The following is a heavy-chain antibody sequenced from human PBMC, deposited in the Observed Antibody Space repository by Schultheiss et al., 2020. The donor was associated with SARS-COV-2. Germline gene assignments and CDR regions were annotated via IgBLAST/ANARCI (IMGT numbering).Heavy chain of an antibody. D-gene: IGHD3-22*01. V-gene: IGHV4-61*02. CDR2: IYTSGST. J-gene: IGHJ5*02. Sequence: SETLSLTCTVSGGSISSGSYYWSWIRQPAGKGLEWIGRIYTSGSTNYNPSLKSRVTISLDTSKNQFSLKLSSVTAADTAVYYCARDGRDDSYDYYDSSGYPAWGQGTLVTVSS. CDR1: GGSISSGSYY. CDR3: ARDGRDDSYDYYDSSGYPA.